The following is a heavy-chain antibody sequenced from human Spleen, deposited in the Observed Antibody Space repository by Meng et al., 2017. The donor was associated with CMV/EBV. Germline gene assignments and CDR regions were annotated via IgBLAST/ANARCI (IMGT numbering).Heavy chain of an antibody. V-gene: IGHV4-31*02. Sequence: GGSIDSGGSYWSWIRHHPGKGLEWIASFYYSGSTYYNPSLKSRVTILSDMSKNQFSLKLTSVTAADTAVYYCARAGKNKLISRWFDPWGQGTLVTVSS. CDR2: FYYSGST. D-gene: IGHD1/OR15-1a*01. J-gene: IGHJ5*02. CDR3: ARAGKNKLISRWFDP. CDR1: GGSIDSGGSY.